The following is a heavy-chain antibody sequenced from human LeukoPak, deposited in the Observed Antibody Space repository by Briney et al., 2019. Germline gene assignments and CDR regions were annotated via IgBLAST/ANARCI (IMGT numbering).Heavy chain of an antibody. CDR3: AKDRLWFGELGCYDY. CDR1: GFTFSSYA. Sequence: GSLRLSCAASGFTFSSYAMSWVRQAPGKGLEWVSAISGSGGSTYYADSVKGRFTISRDNSKNTLYLQMNSLRAEDTAVYYCAKDRLWFGELGCYDYWGQGTLVTVSS. V-gene: IGHV3-23*01. J-gene: IGHJ4*02. D-gene: IGHD3-10*01. CDR2: ISGSGGST.